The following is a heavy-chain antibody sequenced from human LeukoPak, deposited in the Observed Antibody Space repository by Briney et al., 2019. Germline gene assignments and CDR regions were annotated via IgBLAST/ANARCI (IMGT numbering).Heavy chain of an antibody. D-gene: IGHD2-8*01. CDR1: GGSISGSIYY. Sequence: SETLSLTCTVSGGSISGSIYYWAWIRQPPGKGLEWIGYIYYSGSTNYNPSLKSRVTISVDTSKNQFSLKLSSVTAADTAVYYCARTPKYCTNGVCYKSPLYWFDPWGQGTLVTVSS. CDR3: ARTPKYCTNGVCYKSPLYWFDP. J-gene: IGHJ5*02. V-gene: IGHV4-61*05. CDR2: IYYSGST.